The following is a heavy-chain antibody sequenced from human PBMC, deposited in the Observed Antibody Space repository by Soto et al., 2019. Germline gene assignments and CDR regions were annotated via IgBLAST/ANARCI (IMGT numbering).Heavy chain of an antibody. Sequence: LLVESGGGFVQPGWSLRLSCVASGFTFSHAWMDLVRQAPGKGLEWVGRIKSISDGETTNYAASVARRFTISRDDSKNTLFLHVNSMKTEDTGVYYCTRRIAVAGTYYFDYWGQGTLVTVSS. D-gene: IGHD6-19*01. CDR1: GFTFSHAW. CDR3: TRRIAVAGTYYFDY. J-gene: IGHJ4*02. CDR2: IKSISDGETT. V-gene: IGHV3-15*07.